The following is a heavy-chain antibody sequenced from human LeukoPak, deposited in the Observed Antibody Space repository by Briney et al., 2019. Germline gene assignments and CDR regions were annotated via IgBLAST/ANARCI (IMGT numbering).Heavy chain of an antibody. CDR1: GFTFSSYS. V-gene: IGHV3-21*01. Sequence: GGSLRLSCAASGFTFSSYSMNWVRQAPGKGLEWVSSISSSSSYIYYADSVKGRFTISRDNSKNTLYLQMNSLRAEDTAVYYCARDLELPHTYGMDVWGQGTTVTVSS. CDR3: ARDLELPHTYGMDV. D-gene: IGHD1-26*01. CDR2: ISSSSSYI. J-gene: IGHJ6*02.